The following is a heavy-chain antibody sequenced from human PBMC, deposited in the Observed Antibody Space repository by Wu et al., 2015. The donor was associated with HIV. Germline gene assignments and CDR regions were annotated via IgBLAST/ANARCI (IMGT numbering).Heavy chain of an antibody. CDR1: GVNFNDDA. J-gene: IGHJ5*01. D-gene: IGHD2-21*02. CDR3: ARARDSHSTGRFLDS. Sequence: QVQLVQSGAEVKEPGSSAKVSCTASGVNFNDDAVIWVRQAPGQGLEWVGGIIPVFGTAKYGQKFQGRVTITTDESTSTAYMKLSSLTSEDTAVYYCARARDSHSTGRFLDSWGQGTLVTVPS. CDR2: IIPVFGTA. V-gene: IGHV1-69*05.